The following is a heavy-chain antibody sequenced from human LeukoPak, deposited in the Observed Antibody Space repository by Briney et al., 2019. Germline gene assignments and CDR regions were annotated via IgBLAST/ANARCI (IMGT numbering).Heavy chain of an antibody. Sequence: VAVISYDGSNKYYADSVKGRFTISRDNSKNTLYLQMNSLRLEDTAVFHCARDIAVAGFDYWGQGTLVTVSS. CDR3: ARDIAVAGFDY. D-gene: IGHD6-19*01. V-gene: IGHV3-30-3*01. J-gene: IGHJ4*02. CDR2: ISYDGSNK.